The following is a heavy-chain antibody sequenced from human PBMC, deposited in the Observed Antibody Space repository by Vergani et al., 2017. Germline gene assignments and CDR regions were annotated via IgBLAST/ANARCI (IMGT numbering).Heavy chain of an antibody. CDR3: AKDQIYLMVRLDYFDY. CDR2: ISGSGGST. D-gene: IGHD5-18*01. J-gene: IGHJ4*02. V-gene: IGHV3-23*01. Sequence: EVQLLESGGGLVQPGGSLRLSCAASGFTFSSYAMSWVRQAPGKGLEWVSAISGSGGSTYYADSVKGRFTISRDNSKNTLYLQMNSLRAEDTAVYYCAKDQIYLMVRLDYFDYWGQGTLVTVSS. CDR1: GFTFSSYA.